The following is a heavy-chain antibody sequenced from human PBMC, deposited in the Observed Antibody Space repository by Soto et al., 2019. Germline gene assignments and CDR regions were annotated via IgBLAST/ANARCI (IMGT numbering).Heavy chain of an antibody. CDR1: GGSISSSSYY. J-gene: IGHJ5*02. CDR3: ARRRGRYIAAPLTMVRGVDNWFDP. V-gene: IGHV4-39*01. D-gene: IGHD3-10*01. Sequence: PSETLSLTCTVSGGSISSSSYYWGWSRQPPGKGLEWIGSIYYNGSTYYNPSLKSRVTISVDTSKNQLSLKLSSVTAADTAVYYCARRRGRYIAAPLTMVRGVDNWFDPWGQGTLVTVSS. CDR2: IYYNGST.